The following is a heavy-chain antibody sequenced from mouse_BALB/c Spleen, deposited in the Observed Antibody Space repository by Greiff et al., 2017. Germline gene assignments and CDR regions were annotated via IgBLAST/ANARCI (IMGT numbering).Heavy chain of an antibody. D-gene: IGHD1-1*01. CDR1: GFTFSDYY. V-gene: IGHV5-4*02. J-gene: IGHJ2*01. Sequence: EVHLVESGGGLVKPGGSLKLSCAASGFTFSDYYMYWVRQTPEKRLEWVATISDGGSYTYYPDSVKGRFTISRDNAKNNLYLQMSSLKSEDTAMYYCARVGGSSYVGYFDYWGQGTTLTVSS. CDR2: ISDGGSYT. CDR3: ARVGGSSYVGYFDY.